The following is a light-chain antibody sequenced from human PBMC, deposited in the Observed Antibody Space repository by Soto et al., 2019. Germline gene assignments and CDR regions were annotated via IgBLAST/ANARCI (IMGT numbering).Light chain of an antibody. J-gene: IGLJ2*01. V-gene: IGLV2-11*01. CDR1: SSDVGGCNY. CDR3: SSYAGSYTVV. Sequence: QSALTQPRSVSGSPGQSVAISCTGTSSDVGGCNYVSWYQQHPGKTPKLMIYDVTGRPSGVPDRFSGSKSGNTASLTISGLQAEDEADYYCSSYAGSYTVVFGGGTQLTVL. CDR2: DVT.